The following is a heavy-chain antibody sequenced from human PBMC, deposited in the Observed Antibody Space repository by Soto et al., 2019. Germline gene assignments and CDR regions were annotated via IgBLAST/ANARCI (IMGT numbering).Heavy chain of an antibody. D-gene: IGHD2-2*01. V-gene: IGHV4-31*03. J-gene: IGHJ5*02. CDR1: GGSISSGSYY. Sequence: QVQLQESGPGLVKPSQTLSLTCTVSGGSISSGSYYWSWIRQHPGKGLEWIGYIYYSGSTYYNPSLKSRVTISVDTSKNQFSLKLSSVTAADTAVYYCARWVDIVVVPAAMGGWFDPWGQGTLVTVSS. CDR2: IYYSGST. CDR3: ARWVDIVVVPAAMGGWFDP.